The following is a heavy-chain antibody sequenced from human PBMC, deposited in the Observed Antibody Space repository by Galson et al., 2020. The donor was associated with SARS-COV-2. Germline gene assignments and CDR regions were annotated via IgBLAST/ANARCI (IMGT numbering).Heavy chain of an antibody. V-gene: IGHV4-34*01. D-gene: IGHD3-3*01. CDR2: VNHRGSM. CDR3: ARVAPGIFSQFKWFDP. J-gene: IGHJ5*02. Sequence: SETLSLTCAVQIWSFTDYDWAYIRHFPGRGLEWIGDVNHRGSMNYNPSLQGRVSISMDTSKNQFSLRLTSVTAADTAIYYCARVAPGIFSQFKWFDPWGQGTPVTVSS. CDR1: IWSFTDYD.